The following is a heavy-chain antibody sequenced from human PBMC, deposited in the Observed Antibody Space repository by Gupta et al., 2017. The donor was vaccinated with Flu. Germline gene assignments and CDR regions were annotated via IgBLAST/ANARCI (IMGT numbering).Heavy chain of an antibody. Sequence: QVQLVESGGCVVQPGRSLTMSCAASGFTFSSVGNHWVRQAPGKGLEWVAIIWYDGSDKYYADSVKGRFTISRDNSKSTLYLQMTSLRAEDAAVYYCAREGTVDYYYYYGMDVWGQGTTVTVSS. CDR3: AREGTVDYYYYYGMDV. D-gene: IGHD1-1*01. J-gene: IGHJ6*02. CDR1: GFTFSSVG. V-gene: IGHV3-33*01. CDR2: IWYDGSDK.